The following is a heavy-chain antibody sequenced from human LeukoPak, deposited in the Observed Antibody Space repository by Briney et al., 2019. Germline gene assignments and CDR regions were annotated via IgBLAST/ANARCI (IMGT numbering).Heavy chain of an antibody. V-gene: IGHV3-33*06. CDR3: AKDRGYYDSSGYYPDY. CDR2: IWYDGSNK. CDR1: GFTFSSYG. J-gene: IGHJ4*02. Sequence: GRSLRLSCAASGFTFSSYGMHWVRQAPGKGLEWVAVIWYDGSNKYYADSVKGRFTISRDNSKNTLYLQMNSLRAKDTAVYYCAKDRGYYDSSGYYPDYWGQGTLVTVSS. D-gene: IGHD3-22*01.